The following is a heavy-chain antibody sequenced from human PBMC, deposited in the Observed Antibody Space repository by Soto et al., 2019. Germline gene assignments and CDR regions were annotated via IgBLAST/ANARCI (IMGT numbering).Heavy chain of an antibody. D-gene: IGHD2-15*01. CDR3: ASWLKGPDIGNYYYGMDV. Sequence: EASVKVSCKASGGAFSDYAFSWVRQAPGQGLEWLGGIMPIFRAPDYAQKFQGRVTITADEFTRTAYMEMNSLRSEDTAVYYCASWLKGPDIGNYYYGMDVWGQGTTVTVSS. CDR2: IMPIFRAP. V-gene: IGHV1-69*13. CDR1: GGAFSDYA. J-gene: IGHJ6*02.